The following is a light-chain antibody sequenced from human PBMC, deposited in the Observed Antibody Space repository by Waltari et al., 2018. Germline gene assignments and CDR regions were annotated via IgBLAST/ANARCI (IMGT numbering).Light chain of an antibody. CDR2: DVS. Sequence: QSVLTQSASVSGSPGQSITISCTGTSGDVGAHNYVSWYQQHPGKAPQLIIYDVSKGPYGVSKRLSASKSGNTASLTISGLQAEDEAQYYCNSYTRSTNVVFGGGTKLTVL. J-gene: IGLJ2*01. CDR3: NSYTRSTNVV. CDR1: SGDVGAHNY. V-gene: IGLV2-14*03.